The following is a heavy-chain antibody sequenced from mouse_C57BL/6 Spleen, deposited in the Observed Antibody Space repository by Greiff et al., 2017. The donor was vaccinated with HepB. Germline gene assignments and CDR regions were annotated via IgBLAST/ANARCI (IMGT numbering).Heavy chain of an antibody. CDR2: IDPEDGET. J-gene: IGHJ3*01. Sequence: EVQLQQSGAELVKPGASVKLSCTASGFNIKDYYMHWVKQRTEQGLEWIGRIDPEDGETKYAPKFQGKATITAETSSNTADLQLSSLTSEVTAVYYFASAPEYYVSRTWFAYWGQGTLVTVSA. CDR1: GFNIKDYY. D-gene: IGHD1-1*01. CDR3: ASAPEYYVSRTWFAY. V-gene: IGHV14-2*01.